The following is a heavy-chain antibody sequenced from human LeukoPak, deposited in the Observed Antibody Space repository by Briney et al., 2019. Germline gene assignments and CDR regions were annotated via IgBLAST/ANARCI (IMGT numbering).Heavy chain of an antibody. J-gene: IGHJ4*02. D-gene: IGHD4-17*01. CDR2: ISRSGDYT. CDR3: AKDRDDSGDYAFDY. Sequence: GGSLRLSCAASGFNFVGYVMSWVRQAPGKGLEWVSVISRSGDYTKYADSVKGRFTISRDNSKNTLSLQVSGLRAEDTAIYYCAKDRDDSGDYAFDYWGQGILVSVSS. V-gene: IGHV3-23*01. CDR1: GFNFVGYV.